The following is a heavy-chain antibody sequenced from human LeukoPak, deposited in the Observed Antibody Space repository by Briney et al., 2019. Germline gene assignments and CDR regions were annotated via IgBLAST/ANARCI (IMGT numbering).Heavy chain of an antibody. V-gene: IGHV1-46*01. CDR3: ARSVTGDLLSDAFDI. CDR2: INPSGGST. Sequence: GASVKVSCKASGYTFTSYDINWVRQAPGQGLEWMGIINPSGGSTSYAQKFQGRVTMTRDTSTSTVYMELSSLRSEDTAVYYCARSVTGDLLSDAFDIWGQGTMVTVSS. CDR1: GYTFTSYD. J-gene: IGHJ3*02. D-gene: IGHD7-27*01.